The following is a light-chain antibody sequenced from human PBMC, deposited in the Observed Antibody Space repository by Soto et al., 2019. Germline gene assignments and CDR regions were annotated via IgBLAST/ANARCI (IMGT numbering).Light chain of an antibody. J-gene: IGLJ2*01. CDR3: SSYTSSSTLVV. CDR1: SSDVGGSNY. V-gene: IGLV2-14*01. Sequence: QSALTQPASVSGSPGQSIAISCTGTSSDVGGSNYVSWYRQHPDKAPKLMIYEVNKRPSDVSDRFSGSKSGNTASLTISGLQAEDEADYYCSSYTSSSTLVVFGGGTKLTVL. CDR2: EVN.